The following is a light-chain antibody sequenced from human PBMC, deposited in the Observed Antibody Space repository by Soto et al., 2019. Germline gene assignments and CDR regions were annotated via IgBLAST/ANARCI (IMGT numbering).Light chain of an antibody. CDR1: QSVGIN. V-gene: IGKV3-15*01. CDR3: QQYNKWPLT. J-gene: IGKJ4*01. CDR2: DAS. Sequence: IMMSQFPVILSVSPGERATLSCRASQSVGINLAWYQQKPGQAPRLLIYDASSRATGAPARFSGSGSGTDFTLTISSLQSEDFAVYYCQQYNKWPLTFGGGTKVDIK.